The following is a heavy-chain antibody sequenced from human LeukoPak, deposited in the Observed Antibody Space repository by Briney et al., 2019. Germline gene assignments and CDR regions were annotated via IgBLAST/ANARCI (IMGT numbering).Heavy chain of an antibody. Sequence: PGGSLRLSCAASGFTFSSYAMSWVRQAPGKGLEWVSAISGSGGSTYYADSVKGRFTISRDNSKNTLYLQMNSLRAEDTAVYYCARETANYDILTGYYMKYFDYWGQGTLVTVSS. J-gene: IGHJ4*02. CDR1: GFTFSSYA. D-gene: IGHD3-9*01. CDR2: ISGSGGST. CDR3: ARETANYDILTGYYMKYFDY. V-gene: IGHV3-23*01.